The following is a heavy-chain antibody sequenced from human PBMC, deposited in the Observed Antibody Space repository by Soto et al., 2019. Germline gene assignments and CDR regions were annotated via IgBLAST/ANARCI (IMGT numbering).Heavy chain of an antibody. CDR3: ARESRPSRKLRTTYSFHH. CDR2: ISDSGVT. D-gene: IGHD2-15*01. CDR1: GDSIIRSF. Sequence: SETLSLTCSVSGDSIIRSFWGWIRQSPGKGLQYIGYISDSGVTDYDPSLKSRVTISVDTSKNQFSLKLTSVTAADTAVYYCARESRPSRKLRTTYSFHHWGRGTLVTVSS. J-gene: IGHJ4*02. V-gene: IGHV4-59*01.